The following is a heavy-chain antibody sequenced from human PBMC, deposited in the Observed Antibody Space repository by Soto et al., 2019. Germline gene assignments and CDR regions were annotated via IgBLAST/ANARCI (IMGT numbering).Heavy chain of an antibody. CDR1: GFTVSSNY. CDR2: IYSGGST. CDR3: ARVLRIPMIVVSWGMDV. V-gene: IGHV3-53*01. Sequence: GGSLRLSCAASGFTVSSNYMSWVRQAPGKGLEWVSVIYSGGSTYYADSVKGRLTISRDNSKNTLYLQMNSLRAEDTAVYYCARVLRIPMIVVSWGMDVWGQGTTVTVSS. J-gene: IGHJ6*02. D-gene: IGHD3-22*01.